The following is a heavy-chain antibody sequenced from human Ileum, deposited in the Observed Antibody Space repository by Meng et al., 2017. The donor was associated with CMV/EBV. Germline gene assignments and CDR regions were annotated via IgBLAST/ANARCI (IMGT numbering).Heavy chain of an antibody. CDR1: GFTFSNDW. CDR2: IAYDGSVM. J-gene: IGHJ5*02. CDR3: VRSHRGSYGWFDP. V-gene: IGHV3-74*01. Sequence: AYGFTFSNDWMHWIRQAPVKGLVWVSRIAYDGSVMDYADSVEGRFTISRDNAKNTVYLQLNSLTVDDTAVYHCVRSHRGSYGWFDPWGQGTLVTVSS. D-gene: IGHD3-10*01.